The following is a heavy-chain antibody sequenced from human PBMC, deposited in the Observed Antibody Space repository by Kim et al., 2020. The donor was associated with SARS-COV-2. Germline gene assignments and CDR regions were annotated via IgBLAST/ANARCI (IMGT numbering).Heavy chain of an antibody. D-gene: IGHD3-3*01. J-gene: IGHJ3*02. V-gene: IGHV3-48*03. CDR3: ARRSHYDFWSGYVGPDAFDI. CDR1: GFTFSSYE. Sequence: GGSLRLSCAASGFTFSSYEMNWVRQAPGKGLEWVSYISSSGSTIYYADSVKGRFTISRDNAKNSLYLQMNSLRAEDTAVYYCARRSHYDFWSGYVGPDAFDIWGQGTMVTVSS. CDR2: ISSSGSTI.